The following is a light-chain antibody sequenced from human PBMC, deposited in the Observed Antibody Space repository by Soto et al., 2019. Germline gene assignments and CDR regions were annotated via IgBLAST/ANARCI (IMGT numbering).Light chain of an antibody. Sequence: GDRVTITCRASQSISGRLAWYQHKPGKAPKLLIYDASSLESGVPSRFSGGGSGTEFTLTLSSLQPDDFATYYCQQYNSYWTFGQGTKVEIK. V-gene: IGKV1-5*01. J-gene: IGKJ1*01. CDR1: QSISGR. CDR3: QQYNSYWT. CDR2: DAS.